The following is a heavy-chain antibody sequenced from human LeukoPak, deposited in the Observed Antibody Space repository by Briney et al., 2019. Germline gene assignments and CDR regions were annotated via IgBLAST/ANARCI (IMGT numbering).Heavy chain of an antibody. CDR3: ARDAYCTNGVCRYSGRDY. V-gene: IGHV1-18*01. CDR2: ISAYNGNT. CDR1: GYTFTSYG. Sequence: ASVKVSCEASGYTFTSYGISWVRQAPGQGLEWMGWISAYNGNTNYAQKLQGRVTMTTDTSTSTAYMELRSLRSDDTAVYYCARDAYCTNGVCRYSGRDYWGQGTLVTVSS. D-gene: IGHD2-8*01. J-gene: IGHJ4*02.